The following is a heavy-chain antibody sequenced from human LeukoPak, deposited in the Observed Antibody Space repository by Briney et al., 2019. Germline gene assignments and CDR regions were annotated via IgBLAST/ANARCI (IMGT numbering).Heavy chain of an antibody. V-gene: IGHV3-21*01. J-gene: IGHJ6*03. CDR1: GFTFSSCT. CDR2: ISSSSSYI. CDR3: AREDPSGYMDV. Sequence: GGSLRLSCAASGFTFSSCTMNWVRQAPGKGLEWVSSISSSSSYIYYADSVKGRFTISRDNAKKSLYLQMNSLRAEDTAVYYCAREDPSGYMDVWGKGTTVTVSS.